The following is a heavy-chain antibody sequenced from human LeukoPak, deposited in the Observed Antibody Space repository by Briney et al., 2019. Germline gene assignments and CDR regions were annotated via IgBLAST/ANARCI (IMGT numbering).Heavy chain of an antibody. J-gene: IGHJ6*03. V-gene: IGHV4-34*01. CDR1: GGSFSGYY. CDR3: ARRGWELLLVHYYYYMDV. D-gene: IGHD1-26*01. CDR2: INHSGST. Sequence: SETLSLTCAVYGGSFSGYYWSWIRQPPGKGLEWIGEINHSGSTNYNPSLKSRVTISVDTSKNQFSLKLSSVTAADTAVYYCARRGWELLLVHYYYYMDVWGKGTTVTISS.